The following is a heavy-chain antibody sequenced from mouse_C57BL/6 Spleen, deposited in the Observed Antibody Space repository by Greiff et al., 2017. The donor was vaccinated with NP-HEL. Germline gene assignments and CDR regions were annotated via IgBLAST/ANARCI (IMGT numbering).Heavy chain of an antibody. CDR1: GYTFTSYW. D-gene: IGHD2-3*01. CDR3: ARSIGLLHDWYFDV. J-gene: IGHJ1*03. Sequence: QVQLQQPGAELVKPGASVKMSCKASGYTFTSYWITWVKQRPGQGLEWIGDIYPGSGSTNYNEKFKSKATLTVDTSSSTAYMQLSSLTSEDSAVYYCARSIGLLHDWYFDVWGTGTTVTVSS. V-gene: IGHV1-55*01. CDR2: IYPGSGST.